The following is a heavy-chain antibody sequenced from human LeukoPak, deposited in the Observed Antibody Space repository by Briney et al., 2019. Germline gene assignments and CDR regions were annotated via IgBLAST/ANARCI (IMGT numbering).Heavy chain of an antibody. Sequence: SETLSLTCTVSGGSISSSSYYWGWIRQPPGKGLEWIGTIYYSGSTYYNPSLKSRVTISVDTSKNQFSLKLSSVTAADTAVYYCARSPEIAARPPTFDYWGQGTLVAVSS. J-gene: IGHJ4*02. V-gene: IGHV4-39*07. D-gene: IGHD6-6*01. CDR2: IYYSGST. CDR3: ARSPEIAARPPTFDY. CDR1: GGSISSSSYY.